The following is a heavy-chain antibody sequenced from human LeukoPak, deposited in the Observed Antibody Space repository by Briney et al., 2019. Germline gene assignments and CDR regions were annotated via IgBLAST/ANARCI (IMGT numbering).Heavy chain of an antibody. CDR1: GFTFSSYA. CDR2: ISYDGSNK. Sequence: GGSLRLSCAASGFTFSSYAMHWVRQAPGKGLEWVAVISYDGSNKYYADSVKGRFTISRDNSKNTLYLQMNSLRAEDTAVYYCAKAYCGGDCCSGDAFDIWGQGTMVTVSS. D-gene: IGHD2-21*02. V-gene: IGHV3-30-3*01. J-gene: IGHJ3*02. CDR3: AKAYCGGDCCSGDAFDI.